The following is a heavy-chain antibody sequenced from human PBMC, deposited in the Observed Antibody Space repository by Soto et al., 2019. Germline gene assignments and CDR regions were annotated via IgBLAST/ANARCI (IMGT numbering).Heavy chain of an antibody. CDR2: MSSGGTNV. CDR1: GFTFSDYY. CDR3: ATSRVFDF. J-gene: IGHJ4*02. V-gene: IGHV3-11*01. Sequence: QVQLVESGGGLVRPGGSLRLSCAASGFTFSDYYMSWIRQSPGKGLGWLALMSSGGTNVFYADSVKGRFTISRDNAKNSLFLQMDSRKAEDTAVYYCATSRVFDFWGLGTLVSVSS.